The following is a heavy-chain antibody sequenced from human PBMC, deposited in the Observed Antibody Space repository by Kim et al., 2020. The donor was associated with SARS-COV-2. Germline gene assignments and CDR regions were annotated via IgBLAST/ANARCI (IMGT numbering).Heavy chain of an antibody. CDR3: ARDRGGWLDY. D-gene: IGHD3-9*01. CDR2: T. V-gene: IGHV4-30-2*01. J-gene: IGHJ4*02. Sequence: TYYNPSLKSRVTISVDRSKNQFSLKLSSVTAADTAVYYCARDRGGWLDYWGQGTLVTVSS.